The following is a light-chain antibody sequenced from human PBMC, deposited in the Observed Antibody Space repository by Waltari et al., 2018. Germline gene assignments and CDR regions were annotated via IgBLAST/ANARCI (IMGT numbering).Light chain of an antibody. V-gene: IGKV3-20*01. CDR1: QSVSSSS. CDR3: QQYVSSRA. CDR2: STS. Sequence: DIVMTQSPDSLSLSPGERATLSCRASQSVSSSSLAWYQQKLGQAPRLLIYSTSNRATGIPDRFSGSGSGTDFSLTISRLEPEDFAVYYCQQYVSSRAFGQGTKVEIE. J-gene: IGKJ1*01.